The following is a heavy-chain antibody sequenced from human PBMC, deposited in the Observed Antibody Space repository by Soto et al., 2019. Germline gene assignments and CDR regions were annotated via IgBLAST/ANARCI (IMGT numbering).Heavy chain of an antibody. V-gene: IGHV1-46*03. D-gene: IGHD3-22*01. J-gene: IGHJ4*01. Sequence: GASVKVSCKASGYTFTSYYMHWVRQAPGQGLEWMGIINPSGGSTSYAQKYKGRVTMTRDTSTSTDYMELSSLRSEDTAVYYCARGPVSHYYDSSGYPRLDYWG. CDR1: GYTFTSYY. CDR2: INPSGGST. CDR3: ARGPVSHYYDSSGYPRLDY.